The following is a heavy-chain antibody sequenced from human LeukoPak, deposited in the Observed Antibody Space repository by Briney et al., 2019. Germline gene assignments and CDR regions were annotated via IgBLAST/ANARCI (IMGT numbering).Heavy chain of an antibody. CDR1: GYSISSGYY. D-gene: IGHD3-3*01. V-gene: IGHV4-38-2*02. CDR3: ARYGVAMDDAFDI. J-gene: IGHJ3*02. CDR2: IYHSGST. Sequence: KPLETLSLTCTVSGYSISSGYYWGWIRQPPGKGLEWIGSIYHSGSTYYNPSLKSRVTISVDTSKNQFSLKLSSVTAADTAVYYCARYGVAMDDAFDIWGQGTMVTVPS.